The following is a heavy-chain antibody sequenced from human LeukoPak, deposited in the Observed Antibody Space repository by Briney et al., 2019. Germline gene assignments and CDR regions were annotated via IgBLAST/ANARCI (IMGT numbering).Heavy chain of an antibody. J-gene: IGHJ5*02. CDR3: LPDWFDP. V-gene: IGHV3-7*01. CDR2: INQDESSQ. CDR1: GFSFTTYW. Sequence: GSLRLSCAASGFSFTTYWMGWVRQAPGKGLEWVANINQDESSQYYVDAVRGRFTISRDNAKNSLNLQMNSLRGEDTAVYYCLPDWFDPWGQGTLVTVSS.